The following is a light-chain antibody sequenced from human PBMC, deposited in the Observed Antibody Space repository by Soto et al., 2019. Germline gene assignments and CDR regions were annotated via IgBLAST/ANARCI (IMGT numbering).Light chain of an antibody. CDR2: GAS. CDR3: QQYGISPRT. Sequence: EIVLTQSPGTLSLSPGERATLSCRASQSVSSSYLAWYQQKPGQAPRLLIYGASSRATGIPDRFSGSGSGTDFTLTISRLEPEDFAVYYFQQYGISPRTFGQGNKVEIK. J-gene: IGKJ1*01. V-gene: IGKV3-20*01. CDR1: QSVSSSY.